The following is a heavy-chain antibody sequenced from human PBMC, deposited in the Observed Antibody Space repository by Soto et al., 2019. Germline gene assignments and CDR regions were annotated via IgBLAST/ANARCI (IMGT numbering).Heavy chain of an antibody. Sequence: EVQLVESGGGVVRPGGSLRLSCAASGFTFDDYGMSWVRQAPGKGLEWVSGINWNGGSTGYAVSVKGRFTIFRDNAKNSLYLQMNSLRAEDTALYYCAKTRAIDLRISIAVAGDFDYWGQGTLVTVSS. J-gene: IGHJ4*02. V-gene: IGHV3-20*04. CDR1: GFTFDDYG. D-gene: IGHD6-19*01. CDR2: INWNGGST. CDR3: AKTRAIDLRISIAVAGDFDY.